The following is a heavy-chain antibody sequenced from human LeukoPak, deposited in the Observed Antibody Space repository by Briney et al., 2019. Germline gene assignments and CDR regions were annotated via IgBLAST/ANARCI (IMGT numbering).Heavy chain of an antibody. D-gene: IGHD3-22*01. CDR3: ARESKTYDGSGYYHDS. CDR2: IYTSGNI. V-gene: IGHV4-4*07. CDR1: GGSISNYY. Sequence: KPSETLSLTCTVSGGSISNYYWSWLRLPAGKGLEWIGRIYTSGNIDYNPSLKSRVTMSVDTSRNQFSLKLWSVTAADTAVFYCARESKTYDGSGYYHDSWGQGTLATVSS. J-gene: IGHJ4*02.